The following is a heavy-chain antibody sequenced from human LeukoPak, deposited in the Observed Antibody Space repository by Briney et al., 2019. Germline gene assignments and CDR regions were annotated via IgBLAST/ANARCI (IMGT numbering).Heavy chain of an antibody. CDR2: ISSSSSTI. D-gene: IGHD4-17*01. J-gene: IGHJ3*02. Sequence: GGSLRLSCAASGFTFSSYNMNWVRQAPGKGLEWVAYISSSSSTIYYADSVKGRFTISRDNAKNSLYLQMNSLRAEDTAVYYCARDSPVTTHAFDIWGQGTMVTVSS. V-gene: IGHV3-48*04. CDR1: GFTFSSYN. CDR3: ARDSPVTTHAFDI.